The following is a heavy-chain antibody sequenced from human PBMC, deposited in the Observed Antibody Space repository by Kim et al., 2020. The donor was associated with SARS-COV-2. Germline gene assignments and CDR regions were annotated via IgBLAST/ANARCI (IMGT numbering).Heavy chain of an antibody. CDR3: ARVGYSGHVYEYDQ. V-gene: IGHV4-59*01. D-gene: IGHD5-12*01. CDR1: GGSIRSYS. Sequence: SETLSLTCSVSGGSIRSYSWGWVRQPPGKGLEVICYVDNTYTGVTYYNPSLKSHVTISVDASKNQFSLKVHSVTAADTAVYYCARVGYSGHVYEYDQWGHGPLVTVSS. CDR2: VDNTYTGVT. J-gene: IGHJ4*01.